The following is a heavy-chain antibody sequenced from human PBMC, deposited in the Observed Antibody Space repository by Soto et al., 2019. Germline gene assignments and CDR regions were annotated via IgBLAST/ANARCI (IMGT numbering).Heavy chain of an antibody. J-gene: IGHJ4*02. CDR2: IYYSGST. V-gene: IGHV4-61*01. D-gene: IGHD6-13*01. Sequence: QVQLQESGPGLVKPSETLSLTCTVSGGSVSSGSYYWSWIRQPPGKGLEWIGYIYYSGSTNYNPSLKSRVPISVDTSKNQFSLKLSSVTAADTAVYYCASNIAAAGTIPPFDYWGQGTLVTVSS. CDR3: ASNIAAAGTIPPFDY. CDR1: GGSVSSGSYY.